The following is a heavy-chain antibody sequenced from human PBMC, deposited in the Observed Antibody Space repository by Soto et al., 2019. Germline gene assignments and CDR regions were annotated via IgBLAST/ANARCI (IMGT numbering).Heavy chain of an antibody. CDR2: ISGSGGST. J-gene: IGHJ3*02. CDR1: GFTFSSYA. CDR3: AKDSYRSSWFRDDAFDI. Sequence: GGSLRLSCAASGFTFSSYAMSWVRQAPGKGLEWVSAISGSGGSTYYADSVKGRFTISRDNSKNTLYLQMNSLRAEDTAVYYCAKDSYRSSWFRDDAFDIWGQGTMVTVSS. V-gene: IGHV3-23*01. D-gene: IGHD6-13*01.